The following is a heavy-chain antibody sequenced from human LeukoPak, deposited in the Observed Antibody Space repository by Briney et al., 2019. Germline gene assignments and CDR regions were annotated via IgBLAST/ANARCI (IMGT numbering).Heavy chain of an antibody. D-gene: IGHD3-22*01. J-gene: IGHJ5*02. CDR1: GGSISSSSYY. CDR3: ATLPYYYDTSVYYP. Sequence: PSETLSLTCTVSGGSISSSSYYWGWIRQPPGKGLEWIGSIYYSGSTYYNPSLKSRVTISVDTSKNQFSLKLSSVTAADTAVYYCATLPYYYDTSVYYPWGQGTLVTVSS. V-gene: IGHV4-39*01. CDR2: IYYSGST.